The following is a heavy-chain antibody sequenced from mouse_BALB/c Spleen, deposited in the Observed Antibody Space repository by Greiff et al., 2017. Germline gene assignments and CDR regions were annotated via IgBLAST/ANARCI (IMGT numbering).Heavy chain of an antibody. CDR1: GYAFSSYW. Sequence: QVQLQQSGAELVRPGSSVKISCKASGYAFSSYWMNWVKQRPGQGLEWIGQIYPGDGDTNYNGKFKGKATLTADKSSSTAYMQLSSLTSEDSAVYFCARSGSTSFAYWGQGTLVTVSA. D-gene: IGHD1-1*01. CDR2: IYPGDGDT. CDR3: ARSGSTSFAY. V-gene: IGHV1-80*01. J-gene: IGHJ3*01.